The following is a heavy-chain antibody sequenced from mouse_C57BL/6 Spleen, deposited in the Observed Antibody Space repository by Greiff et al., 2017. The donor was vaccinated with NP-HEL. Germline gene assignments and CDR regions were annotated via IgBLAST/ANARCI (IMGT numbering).Heavy chain of an antibody. V-gene: IGHV1-82*01. Sequence: QVQLQQSGPELVKPGASVKISCKASGYAFSSSWLNWVKQRPGKGLAWIGRIYPGDGDTNYTGKFKGKATLTAVKSSSTAYMQLSSLTSEDSAVYFCARESITTVVATRGLAYWGQGTLVTVSA. J-gene: IGHJ3*01. CDR1: GYAFSSSW. CDR3: ARESITTVVATRGLAY. CDR2: IYPGDGDT. D-gene: IGHD1-1*01.